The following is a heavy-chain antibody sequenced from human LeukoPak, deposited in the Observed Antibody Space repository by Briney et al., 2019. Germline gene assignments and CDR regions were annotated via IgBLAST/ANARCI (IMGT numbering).Heavy chain of an antibody. CDR2: IYYSGST. CDR3: ARDSRGYCSSTSCYFAPSFDI. CDR1: GGSISSHY. D-gene: IGHD2-2*01. J-gene: IGHJ3*02. Sequence: ASETLSLTCTVSGGSISSHYWSWIRQPPGKGREWVGYIYYSGSTNYTPSLKSRVTISVDTSKNQFSLKLSSVTAADTAVYYCARDSRGYCSSTSCYFAPSFDIWGQGTMVTVSS. V-gene: IGHV4-59*11.